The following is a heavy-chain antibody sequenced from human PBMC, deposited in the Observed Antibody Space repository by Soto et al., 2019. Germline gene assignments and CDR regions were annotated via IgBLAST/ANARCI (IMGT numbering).Heavy chain of an antibody. CDR1: GGSISSGGYY. D-gene: IGHD5-12*01. Sequence: QVQLQESGPGLVKPSQTLSLTCTVSGGSISSGGYYWIWIRQHPGKGLEWIGYIYYSGSTYYNPSLKSRVTTSVDTSKHQFSLKMGSVTAADTDVYYCARAQGMGTITDYWGQGTLVTVSS. J-gene: IGHJ4*02. CDR2: IYYSGST. V-gene: IGHV4-31*03. CDR3: ARAQGMGTITDY.